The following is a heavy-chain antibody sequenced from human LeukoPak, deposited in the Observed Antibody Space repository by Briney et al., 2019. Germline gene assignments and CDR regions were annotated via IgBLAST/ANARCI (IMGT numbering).Heavy chain of an antibody. CDR2: ISASGAVP. V-gene: IGHV3-11*04. J-gene: IGHJ4*02. D-gene: IGHD3-22*01. CDR1: GFRFDSFY. Sequence: KPGGSLRPSCAASGFRFDSFYMGWIRQVPGKGLDYIALISASGAVPYYAESVKGRFTISRDNAKSSVSLQMNSLSADDTAVYYCARSLIVASEDYWGQGTLVTVSS. CDR3: ARSLIVASEDY.